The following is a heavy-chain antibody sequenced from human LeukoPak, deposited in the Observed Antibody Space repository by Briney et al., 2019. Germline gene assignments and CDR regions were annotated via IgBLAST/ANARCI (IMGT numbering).Heavy chain of an antibody. CDR3: ARDSRGYSYGNAFDY. Sequence: PGGSLRLSCAASGFTFSSYSMDWVRQAPGKGLEWVSYISSSSSTIYYADSVKGRFTISRDNAKNSLYLQMNSLRAEDTAVYYCARDSRGYSYGNAFDYWGQGTLVTVSS. J-gene: IGHJ4*02. CDR1: GFTFSSYS. D-gene: IGHD5-18*01. CDR2: ISSSSSTI. V-gene: IGHV3-48*01.